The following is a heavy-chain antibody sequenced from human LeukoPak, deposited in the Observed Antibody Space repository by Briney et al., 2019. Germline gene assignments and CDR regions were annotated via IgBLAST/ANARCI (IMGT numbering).Heavy chain of an antibody. Sequence: KVSCKASGYSFTSYWIGWVRQMPGKGLEWMGIIYPGDSDTRYSPSFQGQVTISADKSISTAYLQWSSLKASDTAMYYCARRYCSGGSCYPESDYWGQGTLVTVSS. CDR2: IYPGDSDT. V-gene: IGHV5-51*01. CDR3: ARRYCSGGSCYPESDY. D-gene: IGHD2-15*01. CDR1: GYSFTSYW. J-gene: IGHJ4*02.